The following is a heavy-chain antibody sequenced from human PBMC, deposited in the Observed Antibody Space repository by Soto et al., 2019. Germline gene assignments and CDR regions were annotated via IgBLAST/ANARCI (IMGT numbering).Heavy chain of an antibody. CDR2: VSWNSGSE. J-gene: IGHJ3*02. CDR3: ASSRGRGDFWSGYVAFDI. V-gene: IGHV3-9*01. CDR1: GFTFDDYA. Sequence: EVQLVESGGGLVQPGRSLRLSCAASGFTFDDYAVHWVRQAPGKGLEWVSGVSWNSGSEGYADSVKGRFTISRDNVNKSLHLQMNSLEPEDTAVYFCASSRGRGDFWSGYVAFDIWGQGTMVTVS. D-gene: IGHD3-3*01.